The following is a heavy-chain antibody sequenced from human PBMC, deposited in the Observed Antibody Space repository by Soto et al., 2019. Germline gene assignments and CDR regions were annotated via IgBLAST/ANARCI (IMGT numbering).Heavy chain of an antibody. D-gene: IGHD6-19*01. CDR3: ARHAWGYSSGSTTVFDI. CDR1: GYRFISYW. V-gene: IGHV5-51*01. J-gene: IGHJ3*02. CDR2: IYPGDSDT. Sequence: PEESLKNSFKGSGYRFISYWIGWVRQMPGKGLEWMGIIYPGDSDTRYSPSFQGQVTISADKSISTAYLQWSSLKASDTAMYYCARHAWGYSSGSTTVFDIWGQGTMVTVSS.